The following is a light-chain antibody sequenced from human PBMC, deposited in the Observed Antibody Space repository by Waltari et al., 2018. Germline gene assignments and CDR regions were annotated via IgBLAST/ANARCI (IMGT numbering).Light chain of an antibody. J-gene: IGKJ1*01. V-gene: IGKV3-20*01. CDR2: GAS. CDR1: QSVSRA. Sequence: EIVLMQSPDTLSLSLGERATLSCRASQSVSRALAWYQQKPGQAPRLLIYGASTRATGIPDRFSGSGSGTDFSLTISRLEPDDFTVYYCQHYLRLPVTFGQGTTVEI. CDR3: QHYLRLPVT.